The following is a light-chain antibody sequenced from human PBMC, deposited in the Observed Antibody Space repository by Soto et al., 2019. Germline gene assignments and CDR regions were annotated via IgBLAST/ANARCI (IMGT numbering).Light chain of an antibody. Sequence: DIQMTQSPASLSASVGDRVTITCRASQSVRDYLNWYQHKPGMAPQLLIYAASNLHSGVPSRFSGSGSGTDFTLTITSLQPEDFATYYCQQTFGIFPWTFGQGTKVEIK. CDR3: QQTFGIFPWT. J-gene: IGKJ1*01. CDR1: QSVRDY. CDR2: AAS. V-gene: IGKV1-39*01.